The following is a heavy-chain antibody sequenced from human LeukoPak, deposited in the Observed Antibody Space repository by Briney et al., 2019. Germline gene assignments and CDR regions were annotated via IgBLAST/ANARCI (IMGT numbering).Heavy chain of an antibody. CDR3: ARGYSYGYVGVYYFDY. CDR1: GGSFSGYY. J-gene: IGHJ4*02. D-gene: IGHD5-18*01. CDR2: INHSGST. Sequence: SETLSLTCAVYGGSFSGYYWSWIRQPPGKGLEWIGEINHSGSTNYNPSLKSRVTISVDTSKNQFSLKLSSVAAADTAVYYCARGYSYGYVGVYYFDYWGQGTLVTVSS. V-gene: IGHV4-34*01.